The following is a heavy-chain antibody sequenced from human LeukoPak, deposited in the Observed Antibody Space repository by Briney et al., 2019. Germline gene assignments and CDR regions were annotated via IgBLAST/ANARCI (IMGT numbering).Heavy chain of an antibody. V-gene: IGHV4-59*01. CDR3: ARDRGTWFGNLDAFDI. CDR2: IYYSGST. D-gene: IGHD3-10*01. Sequence: SETLSLTCTVSGGSISSYYWSWIRQPPGKGLEWIGYIYYSGSTNYNPSLKSRVTISVDTSKNQFSLKLSSVTAADTAVYYCARDRGTWFGNLDAFDIWGQGTMVTVSS. J-gene: IGHJ3*02. CDR1: GGSISSYY.